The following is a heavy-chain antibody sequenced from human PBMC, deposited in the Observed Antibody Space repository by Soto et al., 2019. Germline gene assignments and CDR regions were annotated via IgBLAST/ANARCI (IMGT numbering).Heavy chain of an antibody. CDR1: GGSFSGYY. D-gene: IGHD3-10*01. CDR2: INHSGST. V-gene: IGHV4-34*01. Sequence: QVQLQQWGAGLLKPSETLSLTCAVYGGSFSGYYWSWIRQPPGKGLECIGEINHSGSTNYNPSLKSRVTISVDTSKTQFSLKLSSVTAADTAVYYCARHYGAVSYGWFDPWGKGTLVTVSS. J-gene: IGHJ5*02. CDR3: ARHYGAVSYGWFDP.